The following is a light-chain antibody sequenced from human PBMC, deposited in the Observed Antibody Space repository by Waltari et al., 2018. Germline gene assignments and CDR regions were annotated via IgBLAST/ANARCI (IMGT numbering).Light chain of an antibody. J-gene: IGKJ4*01. CDR2: WAS. CDR3: QQYYSTPLT. V-gene: IGKV4-1*01. Sequence: DIVMTQSPESLAVSLGERATINCKSSESVLYISNNKNHLAWYQQKPGQPPKLLLYWASTRKSGVPDRFSGSGSETDFTLTVTSLQAEDAAVYYCQQYYSTPLTFGGGTRVEI. CDR1: ESVLYISNNKNH.